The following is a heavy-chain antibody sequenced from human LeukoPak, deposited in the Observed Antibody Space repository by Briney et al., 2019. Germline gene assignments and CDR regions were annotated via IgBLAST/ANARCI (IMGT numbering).Heavy chain of an antibody. V-gene: IGHV3-48*01. CDR3: ARDTPPVFSVVVTASNYFDC. D-gene: IGHD2-21*02. Sequence: PGGSLGLSCAASGFTFSSYSMNWVRQAPGKGLEWVSYISSSSGTIYYADSVKGRFTISRDNVKNSLYLQMNSLRAEDTAVYFCARDTPPVFSVVVTASNYFDCWRQGTLVTVSS. J-gene: IGHJ4*02. CDR2: ISSSSGTI. CDR1: GFTFSSYS.